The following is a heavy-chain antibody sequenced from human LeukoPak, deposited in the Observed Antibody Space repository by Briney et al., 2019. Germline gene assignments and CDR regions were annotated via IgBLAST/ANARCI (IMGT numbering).Heavy chain of an antibody. CDR1: GFTFDDYG. D-gene: IGHD3-22*01. V-gene: IGHV3-20*04. CDR2: INWNGGST. J-gene: IGHJ4*02. CDR3: ARGSYYYDSSGYPFDY. Sequence: GGSLRLSCAASGFTFDDYGMSWVRQAPGKWLEWVSGINWNGGSTGYADSVKGQFTISRDNAKNSLYLQMNSLRAEDTALYYCARGSYYYDSSGYPFDYWGQGTLVTVSS.